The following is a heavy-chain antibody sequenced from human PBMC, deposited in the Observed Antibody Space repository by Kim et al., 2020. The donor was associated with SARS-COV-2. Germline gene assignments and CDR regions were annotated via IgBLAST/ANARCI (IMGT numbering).Heavy chain of an antibody. Sequence: ASVKVSCTASGKTFTTYAMHWVRQAPGQSPEWMGWINGDTGNTKYSQKFQDRVTITRDTSASIAYMELSSLRSEDTAIYYCARDLIAVSGRQVGFDYWGQGTPVTVSS. D-gene: IGHD6-19*01. CDR3: ARDLIAVSGRQVGFDY. CDR2: INGDTGNT. V-gene: IGHV1-3*01. J-gene: IGHJ4*02. CDR1: GKTFTTYA.